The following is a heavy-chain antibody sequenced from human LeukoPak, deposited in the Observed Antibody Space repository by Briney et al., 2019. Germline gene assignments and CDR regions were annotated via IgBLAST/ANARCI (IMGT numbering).Heavy chain of an antibody. D-gene: IGHD1-26*01. J-gene: IGHJ6*03. CDR2: IYTSGST. CDR1: GGSISSGSYY. V-gene: IGHV4-61*02. Sequence: SQTLSLTCTVSGGSISSGSYYWSWIRQPAGKGLEWIGRIYTSGSTNYNPSLKSRVTIPVDTSKNQFSLKLSSVTAADTAVYYCARGVGRYYYYMDVWGKGTTVTVSS. CDR3: ARGVGRYYYYMDV.